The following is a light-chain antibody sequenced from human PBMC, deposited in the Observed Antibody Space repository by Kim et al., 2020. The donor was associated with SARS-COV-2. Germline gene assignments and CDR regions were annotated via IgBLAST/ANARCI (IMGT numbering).Light chain of an antibody. V-gene: IGLV1-40*01. CDR2: GNI. CDR1: SPKSGAGFY. CDR3: QFYDSSLSALYV. Sequence: VTSTGSGHSPKSGAGFYLHWSRQLPGTAPKPLLYGNINRPSGVPDRFSGSKSGTAASLAITGLQAEDEADYYCQFYDSSLSALYVFGTGTKVTVL. J-gene: IGLJ1*01.